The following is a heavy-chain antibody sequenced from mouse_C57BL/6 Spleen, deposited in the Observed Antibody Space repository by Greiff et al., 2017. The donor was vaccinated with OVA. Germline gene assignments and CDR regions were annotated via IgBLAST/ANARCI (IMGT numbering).Heavy chain of an antibody. CDR3: ARRYDYLYAMDY. D-gene: IGHD2-4*01. Sequence: DVMLVESGGGLVKPGGSLKLSCAASGFTFSDYGMHWVRQAPEKGLEWVAYISSGSSTIYYADTVKGRFTISRDNAKNTLFLQMTSLRSEDTAMYYCARRYDYLYAMDYWGQGTSVTVSS. J-gene: IGHJ4*01. V-gene: IGHV5-17*01. CDR1: GFTFSDYG. CDR2: ISSGSSTI.